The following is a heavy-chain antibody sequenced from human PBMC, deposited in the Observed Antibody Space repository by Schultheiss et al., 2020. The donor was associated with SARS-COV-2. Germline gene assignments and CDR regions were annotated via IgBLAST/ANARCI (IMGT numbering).Heavy chain of an antibody. CDR1: GGSISSYY. J-gene: IGHJ3*02. CDR3: ASNLGGVGATRFNAFDI. Sequence: SETLSLTCTVSGGSISSYYWNWIRQPAGKGLEWIGRIYTSGSTNYNPSLKSRVTMSVDTSKNQFSLKLSSVTAADTAVYYCASNLGGVGATRFNAFDIWGQGTMVTVSS. D-gene: IGHD1-26*01. CDR2: IYTSGST. V-gene: IGHV4-4*07.